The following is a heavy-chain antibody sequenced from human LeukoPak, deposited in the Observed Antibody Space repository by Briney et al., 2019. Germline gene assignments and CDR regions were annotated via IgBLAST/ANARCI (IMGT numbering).Heavy chain of an antibody. J-gene: IGHJ6*02. Sequence: GGSLRLSCAASGFTFSSYWMSWVRQAPGKGLEWVANIKQDGSEKYYVDSVKGRFTISRDNAKNSLYLQMNSLRAEDTAVDYCARVGVEMATTIYYYYGMDVWGQGTTVTVSS. CDR3: ARVGVEMATTIYYYYGMDV. D-gene: IGHD5-24*01. CDR1: GFTFSSYW. CDR2: IKQDGSEK. V-gene: IGHV3-7*01.